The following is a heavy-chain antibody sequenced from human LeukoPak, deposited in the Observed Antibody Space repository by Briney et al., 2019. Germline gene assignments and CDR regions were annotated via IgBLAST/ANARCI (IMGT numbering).Heavy chain of an antibody. Sequence: GGSLRLSCAASGFIFNSHSMNWVRQAPGKGLEWVSSISSTSSYIYYADSVKSRFTISRDNAKNSLYLQMNSLRAEDTAVYYCARTPSMRYVGDAFDIWGQGTKVIVSS. CDR1: GFIFNSHS. V-gene: IGHV3-21*01. CDR3: ARTPSMRYVGDAFDI. D-gene: IGHD5-12*01. J-gene: IGHJ3*02. CDR2: ISSTSSYI.